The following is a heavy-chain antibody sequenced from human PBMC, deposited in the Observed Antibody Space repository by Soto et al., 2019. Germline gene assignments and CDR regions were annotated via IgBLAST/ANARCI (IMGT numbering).Heavy chain of an antibody. CDR2: IIPIFGTA. J-gene: IGHJ5*02. CDR1: GGTFSSYA. V-gene: IGHV1-69*13. CDR3: ARDLGYYDSSGLGWFDP. Sequence: SVKVSCKASGGTFSSYAIIWVRQAPGQGLEWMGGIIPIFGTANYAQKFQGRVTITADESTSTAYMELSSLRSEDTAVYYCARDLGYYDSSGLGWFDPWGQGTLVTVSS. D-gene: IGHD3-22*01.